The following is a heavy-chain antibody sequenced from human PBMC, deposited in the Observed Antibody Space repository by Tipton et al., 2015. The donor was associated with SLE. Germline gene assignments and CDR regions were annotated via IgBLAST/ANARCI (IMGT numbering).Heavy chain of an antibody. CDR1: GGSISSSSYY. CDR2: IYYTGST. J-gene: IGHJ3*02. CDR3: ARHWEGWLQPGAFDI. Sequence: TLSLTRTVSGGSISSSSYYWGWIRQPPGKGLEWIGSIYYTGSTYHNPSLKSRVTISVDTSKNQFSLNLSSVTAADTAVYYCARHWEGWLQPGAFDIWGQGTMVTVSS. V-gene: IGHV4-39*01. D-gene: IGHD5-24*01.